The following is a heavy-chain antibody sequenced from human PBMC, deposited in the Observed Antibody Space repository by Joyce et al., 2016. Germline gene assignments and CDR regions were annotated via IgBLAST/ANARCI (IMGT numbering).Heavy chain of an antibody. D-gene: IGHD6-19*01. J-gene: IGHJ3*02. CDR3: ARGPEWQWLGTFDI. CDR2: ISYDGSDV. Sequence: RISCTASEFTFSNYGMHWVRQAPGKGLEWVAGISYDGSDVHYTDPVKGRFTISRDNSENTLFLQMSSLRGDDTAVYYCARGPEWQWLGTFDIWGRGTMVTVSS. V-gene: IGHV3-30*03. CDR1: EFTFSNYG.